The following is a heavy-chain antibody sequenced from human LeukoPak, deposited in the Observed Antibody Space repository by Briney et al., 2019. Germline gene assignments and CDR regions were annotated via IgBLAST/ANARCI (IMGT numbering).Heavy chain of an antibody. CDR1: GFTVSSNY. CDR3: ARGTYYDILTGYGPFDY. J-gene: IGHJ4*02. V-gene: IGHV3-66*01. D-gene: IGHD3-9*01. Sequence: GGSLRLSCAASGFTVSSNYMSWVRQAPGKGLEWVSVIYSGGSTYYADSVKGRFTISRDNSKNTLYLQMNSLRAEDTAVYYCARGTYYDILTGYGPFDYWGRGTLVTVSS. CDR2: IYSGGST.